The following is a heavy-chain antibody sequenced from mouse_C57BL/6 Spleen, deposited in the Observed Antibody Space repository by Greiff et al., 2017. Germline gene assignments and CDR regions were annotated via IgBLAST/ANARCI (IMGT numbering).Heavy chain of an antibody. J-gene: IGHJ2*01. Sequence: VQLQQPGAELVKPGASVKLSCKASGYTFTSYWMRWVKQRPGQGLEWIGMIHPNSGSTNYNEKFKSKATLTVDKSSSTAYMQLSSLTSEDSAVYYCARGNDGYYGNYLDYWGQGTTLTVSS. CDR3: ARGNDGYYGNYLDY. D-gene: IGHD2-3*01. CDR1: GYTFTSYW. CDR2: IHPNSGST. V-gene: IGHV1-64*01.